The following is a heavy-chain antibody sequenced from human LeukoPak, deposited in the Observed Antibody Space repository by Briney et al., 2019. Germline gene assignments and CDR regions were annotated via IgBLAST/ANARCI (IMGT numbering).Heavy chain of an antibody. D-gene: IGHD3-22*01. V-gene: IGHV3-53*01. J-gene: IGHJ4*02. Sequence: GGSLRLSCAASGFTVSTNYMSWVRQAPGKGLEWVSVIYSGGSTYYADSVKGRFTISRDSSENTLHLQMNSLRAEDTAVYYCARDMPTDYYDSSGYYPFDYWGQGTLVTVSS. CDR3: ARDMPTDYYDSSGYYPFDY. CDR2: IYSGGST. CDR1: GFTVSTNY.